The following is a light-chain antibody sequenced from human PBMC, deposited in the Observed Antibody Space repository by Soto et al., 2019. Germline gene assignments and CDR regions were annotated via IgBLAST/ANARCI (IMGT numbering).Light chain of an antibody. CDR2: GGS. J-gene: IGKJ3*01. CDR3: QQYGSSPFT. V-gene: IGKV3-20*01. Sequence: IVLTQSPGTLSLSPGEGLTLSCRASQSVTSSYLAWYQHKPGQAPRLLIYGGSTKATGTPDRFSGSGSGTDFTLTISRLEPEDFAVYYCQQYGSSPFTFGHGTKVDIK. CDR1: QSVTSSY.